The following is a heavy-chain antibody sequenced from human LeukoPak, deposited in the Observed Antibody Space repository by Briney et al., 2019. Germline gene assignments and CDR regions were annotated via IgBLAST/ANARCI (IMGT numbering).Heavy chain of an antibody. V-gene: IGHV3-48*01. J-gene: IGHJ4*02. CDR1: GFTFSSYS. CDR3: ARGRGFWSGYYRPYYYFDY. Sequence: GGSLRLSCAASGFTFSSYSMNWVRQAPGKGLEWVSYISSSSSTIYYADSVKGRFTISRDNAKNSLYLQMNSLRAEDTAVYYCARGRGFWSGYYRPYYYFDYWGQGTLVTVSS. D-gene: IGHD3-3*01. CDR2: ISSSSSTI.